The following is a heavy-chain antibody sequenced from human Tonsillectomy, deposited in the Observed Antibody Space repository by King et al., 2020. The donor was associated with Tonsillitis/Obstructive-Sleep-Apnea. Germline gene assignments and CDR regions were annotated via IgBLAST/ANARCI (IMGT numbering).Heavy chain of an antibody. CDR1: GFTFSSYS. V-gene: IGHV3-21*01. CDR3: AGLIAVAGTGYAFDI. Sequence: VQLVESGGGLVKPGGSLGLSCAASGFTFSSYSMNWVRQAPGKGLEWVSSISSSSSYIYYADSVKGRFTISRDNAKNSLYLQMNSLRAEDTTVYYCAGLIAVAGTGYAFDIWGQGTMVTVSS. D-gene: IGHD6-19*01. CDR2: ISSSSSYI. J-gene: IGHJ3*02.